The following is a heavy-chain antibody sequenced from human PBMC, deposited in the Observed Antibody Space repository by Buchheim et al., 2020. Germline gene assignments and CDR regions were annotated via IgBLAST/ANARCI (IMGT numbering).Heavy chain of an antibody. J-gene: IGHJ6*02. V-gene: IGHV3-30*18. D-gene: IGHD6-19*01. CDR1: GFTFSSYG. CDR3: AKGVYSSGWRYYYYYYGMDV. CDR2: ISYDGSNK. Sequence: QVQLVESGGGVVQPGRSLRLSCAASGFTFSSYGMHWVRQAPGKGLEWVAVISYDGSNKYYADSVKGRFTISRDNSKNTQYLQMNSLRAEDTAVYYCAKGVYSSGWRYYYYYYGMDVWGQGTT.